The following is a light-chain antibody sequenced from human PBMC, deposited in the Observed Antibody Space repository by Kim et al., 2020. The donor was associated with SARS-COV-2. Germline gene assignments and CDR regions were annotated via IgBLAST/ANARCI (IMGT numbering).Light chain of an antibody. J-gene: IGKJ2*01. CDR2: DAS. Sequence: SPGERATRTGRASQSVSSYLAWYQQKPGQAPRLLIYDASNRATGIPARFSGSGSGTDFTLTISSLEPEDFAVYYCQQRSNWPPGYTFGQGTKLEI. V-gene: IGKV3-11*01. CDR1: QSVSSY. CDR3: QQRSNWPPGYT.